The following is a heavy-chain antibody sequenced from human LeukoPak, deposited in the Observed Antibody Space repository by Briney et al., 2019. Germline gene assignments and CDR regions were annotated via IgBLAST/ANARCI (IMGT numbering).Heavy chain of an antibody. CDR3: AKEMTTPPTMIVVADPPSDY. Sequence: GGSLRLSCAASGFTFSTYWMHWVRQAPGKWLVWVSRINTDGSRTSYADSVKGRFTISRDNSKNSLYLQMNSLRTEDTALYYCAKEMTTPPTMIVVADPPSDYWGQGTLVTVSS. CDR2: INTDGSRT. CDR1: GFTFSTYW. V-gene: IGHV3-74*01. D-gene: IGHD3-22*01. J-gene: IGHJ4*02.